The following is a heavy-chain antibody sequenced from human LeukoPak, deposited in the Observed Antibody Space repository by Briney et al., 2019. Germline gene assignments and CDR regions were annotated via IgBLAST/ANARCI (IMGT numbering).Heavy chain of an antibody. D-gene: IGHD5-18*01. CDR2: IGPTGTDR. J-gene: IGHJ4*02. CDR3: AKSDRGYSYGSLDY. V-gene: IGHV3-21*01. Sequence: GGSLRLSCAASGFTFSSCGFNWVRQAPGKGLEWVSSIGPTGTDRYYADSVRGRFTISRDNAKNSLYLQMNSLRAEDTAVYYCAKSDRGYSYGSLDYWGQGTLVTVSS. CDR1: GFTFSSCG.